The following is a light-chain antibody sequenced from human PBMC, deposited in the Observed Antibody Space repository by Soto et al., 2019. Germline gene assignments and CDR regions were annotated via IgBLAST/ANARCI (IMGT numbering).Light chain of an antibody. CDR1: QSVSSYS. Sequence: EIVMTQSPATLSVSPGERATLSCRASQSVSSYSLAWYQKKPGQAPRLLIYGASSRAAGIPDRFSGSGSRTDFTLTISGLEPEDFAVYYCQQYGSSLTWTFGQGTKVVIK. J-gene: IGKJ1*01. CDR2: GAS. V-gene: IGKV3-20*01. CDR3: QQYGSSLTWT.